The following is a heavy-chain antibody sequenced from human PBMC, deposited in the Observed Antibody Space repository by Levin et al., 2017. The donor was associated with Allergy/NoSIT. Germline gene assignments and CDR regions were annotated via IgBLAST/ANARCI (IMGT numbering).Heavy chain of an antibody. Sequence: GGSLRLSCAASGFTFSSYGMHWVRQAPGKGLEWVAVIWSDGSNKYYADSVKGRFTISRDNSKNTLYLQMNSLRAEDTAVYYCAREDRIVGGTKYYYYGMDVWGQGTTVTVSS. V-gene: IGHV3-33*01. CDR2: IWSDGSNK. CDR3: AREDRIVGGTKYYYYGMDV. D-gene: IGHD1-26*01. CDR1: GFTFSSYG. J-gene: IGHJ6*02.